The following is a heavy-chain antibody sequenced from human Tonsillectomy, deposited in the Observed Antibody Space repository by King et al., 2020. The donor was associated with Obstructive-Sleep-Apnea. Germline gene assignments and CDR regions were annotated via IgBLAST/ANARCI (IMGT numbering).Heavy chain of an antibody. CDR3: ARDLKDYYGSGSY. CDR2: ISYEGINK. CDR1: GFTFSTYG. Sequence: VQLVESGGGVVQPGRSLRLSCAASGFTFSTYGMHWVRQAPGKGLEWVATISYEGINKYYADSVKGRFTISRDNSRNTVSLEINSLGAEDTAVYYCARDLKDYYGSGSYWGQGTLVTVSS. J-gene: IGHJ4*02. V-gene: IGHV3-30*04. D-gene: IGHD3-10*01.